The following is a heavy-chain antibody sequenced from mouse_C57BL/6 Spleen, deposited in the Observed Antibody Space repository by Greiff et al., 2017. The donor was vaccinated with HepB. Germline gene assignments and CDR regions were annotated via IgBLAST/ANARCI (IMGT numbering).Heavy chain of an antibody. CDR3: ARYYYSKKYAMDY. CDR1: GYTFTSYW. Sequence: QVQLQQPGAELVMPGASVKLSCKASGYTFTSYWMHWVKQRPGQGLEWIGEIDPSDSYTNYNQKFKGKSTLTVDKSSSTAYMQLSSLTSEDSAVYYCARYYYSKKYAMDYWGQGTSVTVSS. V-gene: IGHV1-69*01. CDR2: IDPSDSYT. D-gene: IGHD2-5*01. J-gene: IGHJ4*01.